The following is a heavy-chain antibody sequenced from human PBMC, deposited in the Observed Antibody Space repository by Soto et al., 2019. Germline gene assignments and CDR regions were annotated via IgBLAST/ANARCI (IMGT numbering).Heavy chain of an antibody. J-gene: IGHJ6*02. Sequence: GGSLRLSCAASGFTFSSYAMSWVRQAPGKGLEWVSAISGSGGSTYYADSVKGRFTISRDNSKNTLYLQMNSLRAEDTAVYYCAKGQQRGDYDFWSGYYRGYYYYYGMDVWGQGATVTVSS. CDR1: GFTFSSYA. CDR2: ISGSGGST. V-gene: IGHV3-23*01. D-gene: IGHD3-3*01. CDR3: AKGQQRGDYDFWSGYYRGYYYYYGMDV.